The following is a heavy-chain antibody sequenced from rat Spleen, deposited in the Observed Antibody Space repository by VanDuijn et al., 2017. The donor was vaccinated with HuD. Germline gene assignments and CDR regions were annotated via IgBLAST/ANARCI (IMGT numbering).Heavy chain of an antibody. V-gene: IGHV2-43*01. CDR3: ARSATGRGFDY. D-gene: IGHD5-1*01. CDR2: MWTGGSA. CDR1: GFPLTSFH. J-gene: IGHJ2*01. Sequence: QVQLKESGPGLGQPSQTLSLTCTVSGFPLTSFHVSWVRQPPGKGLEWMGVMWTGGSASYNSLFESRLSFTRDTSRSQVFLEMNSLQAEDTATYYCARSATGRGFDYWGQGVMVTVSS.